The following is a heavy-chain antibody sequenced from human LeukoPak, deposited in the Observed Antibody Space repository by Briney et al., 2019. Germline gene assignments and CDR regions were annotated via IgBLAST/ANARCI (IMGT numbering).Heavy chain of an antibody. J-gene: IGHJ5*02. Sequence: ASVKVSCKASGYTFTGYYMHWVRQAPGQGLEWMGWINPNSGGTNYAQKFQGRATMTRDTSISTAYMELSRLRSEDTAVYYCAREPPAAGTGWFDPWGQGTLVTVSS. CDR2: INPNSGGT. CDR1: GYTFTGYY. CDR3: AREPPAAGTGWFDP. V-gene: IGHV1-2*02. D-gene: IGHD6-13*01.